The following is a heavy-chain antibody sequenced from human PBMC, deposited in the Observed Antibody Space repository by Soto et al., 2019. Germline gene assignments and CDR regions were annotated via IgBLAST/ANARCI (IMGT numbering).Heavy chain of an antibody. V-gene: IGHV3-53*01. Sequence: SLRLSCAASGFTVSSNYMSWVRQAPGKGLEWVSLIYSGDNTYYADSVKGRFTISRDNSKNTLYLQMNSLRAEDTAVYYCARDLSARGVYFDYWGQGTLVTVSS. CDR2: IYSGDNT. CDR3: ARDLSARGVYFDY. D-gene: IGHD3-10*01. J-gene: IGHJ4*02. CDR1: GFTVSSNY.